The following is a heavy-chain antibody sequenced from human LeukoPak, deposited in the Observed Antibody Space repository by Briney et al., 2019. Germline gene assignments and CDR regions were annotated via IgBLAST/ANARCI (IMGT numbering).Heavy chain of an antibody. CDR2: ISSSGSYI. J-gene: IGHJ4*02. CDR1: GFTFSSYT. V-gene: IGHV3-21*01. CDR3: ARGDSSSWTYYFDY. Sequence: GGSLRLSCAVSGFTFSSYTMNWVRQTPGRGLEGVSSISSSGSYIYYADSVKGRFTISRDNSKNTLYLQMNSLRAEDTAVYYCARGDSSSWTYYFDYWGQGTLVTVSS. D-gene: IGHD6-13*01.